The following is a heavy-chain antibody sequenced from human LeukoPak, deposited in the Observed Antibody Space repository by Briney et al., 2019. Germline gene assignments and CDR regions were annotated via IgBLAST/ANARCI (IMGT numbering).Heavy chain of an antibody. CDR3: ASRSSVAASGPG. CDR1: GFTFSSYW. D-gene: IGHD2-15*01. CDR2: IKQDGSEK. J-gene: IGHJ4*02. V-gene: IGHV3-7*01. Sequence: GGSLRLSCAASGFTFSSYWMSWVRQAPGKGLEWVANIKQDGSEKYYVDSVKGRFTISRDNAKNSLYLQMSSLRAEDTALYYCASRSSVAASGPGWGQGTLVTVSS.